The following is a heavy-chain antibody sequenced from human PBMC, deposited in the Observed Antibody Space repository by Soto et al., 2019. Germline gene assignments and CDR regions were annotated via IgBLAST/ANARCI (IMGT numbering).Heavy chain of an antibody. CDR3: ARLPAVSASSFYGMDV. D-gene: IGHD2-2*01. Sequence: SQTLSLTCTVTGGSLSSSSSSWGWIRQSPGNGLEWIGNIYYSGSTYYNPSLQSRVTMSVGTSKNQFSLKLTSVTAADTALYYCARLPAVSASSFYGMDVWGQGTTVTVSS. V-gene: IGHV4-39*01. CDR1: GGSLSSSSSS. CDR2: IYYSGST. J-gene: IGHJ6*02.